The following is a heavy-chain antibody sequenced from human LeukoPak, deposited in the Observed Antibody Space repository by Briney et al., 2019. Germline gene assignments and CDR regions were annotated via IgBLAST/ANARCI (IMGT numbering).Heavy chain of an antibody. CDR3: ARGPASDGDIVVVPAAIPEPTLTYFDY. V-gene: IGHV3-11*04. CDR2: ISSSSSTI. CDR1: GFTFSDYY. J-gene: IGHJ4*02. Sequence: GGSLRLSCAASGFTFSDYYMSWIRQAPGKGLEWVSYISSSSSTIYYADSVKGRFTISRDNAKNSLYLQMNSLRAEDTAVYYCARGPASDGDIVVVPAAIPEPTLTYFDYWGQGTLVTVSS. D-gene: IGHD2-2*02.